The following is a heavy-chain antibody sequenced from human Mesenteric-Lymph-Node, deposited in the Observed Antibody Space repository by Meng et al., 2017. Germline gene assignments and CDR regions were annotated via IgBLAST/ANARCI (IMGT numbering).Heavy chain of an antibody. CDR1: GYTFTSYY. V-gene: IGHV1-46*01. CDR2: INPSGGST. J-gene: IGHJ4*02. CDR3: ARASYGDPFDY. D-gene: IGHD4-17*01. Sequence: ASVKVSCKASGYTFTSYYMHWVRQAPGQGLEWMGIINPSGGSTSYAQKFQGRVTMTRDTSTSTVYMELSSLGSEDTAVYYCARASYGDPFDYWGQGTLVTVSS.